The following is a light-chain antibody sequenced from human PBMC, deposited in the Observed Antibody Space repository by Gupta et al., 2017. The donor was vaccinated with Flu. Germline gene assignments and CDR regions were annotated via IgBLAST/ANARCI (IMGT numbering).Light chain of an antibody. Sequence: EIQMTQSPSTLSASVGDRVTITCRASQSISSWLAWYQQKPGKAPKLLIYKASSLESWVPSRFSGSGSGTEFTLTISSLQPDDFATYYCQQYNSYSPLTFGGGTKVEIK. V-gene: IGKV1-5*03. CDR2: KAS. J-gene: IGKJ4*01. CDR3: QQYNSYSPLT. CDR1: QSISSW.